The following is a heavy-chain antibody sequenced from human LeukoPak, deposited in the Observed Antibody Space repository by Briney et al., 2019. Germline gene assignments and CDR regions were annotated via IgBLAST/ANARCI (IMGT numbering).Heavy chain of an antibody. CDR3: AKDLFLWYFDL. CDR1: GFTFSSYA. Sequence: GGSLRLSCAASGFTFSSYAMHWVRQAPGKGLEWVAVISYDGSNKYYADSVRGRFTISRDNSKNTLYLQMNSLRAEDTAVYYCAKDLFLWYFDLWGRGTLVTVSS. J-gene: IGHJ2*01. V-gene: IGHV3-30-3*01. CDR2: ISYDGSNK. D-gene: IGHD2-21*01.